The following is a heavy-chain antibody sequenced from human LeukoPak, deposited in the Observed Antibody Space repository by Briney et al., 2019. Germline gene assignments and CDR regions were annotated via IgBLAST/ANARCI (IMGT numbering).Heavy chain of an antibody. D-gene: IGHD6-19*01. J-gene: IGHJ4*02. CDR3: ATKQWLAPPPDS. CDR1: GSTFSKYW. Sequence: PGGSLRLSCAASGSTFSKYWMLWVRQAPGKGLESVSRINTDGTVTTYADSVKGRFTVSRDNADNTMFLQMNRVRDEVTAVYYCATKQWLAPPPDSWGQGTPVTVSS. CDR2: INTDGTVT. V-gene: IGHV3-74*01.